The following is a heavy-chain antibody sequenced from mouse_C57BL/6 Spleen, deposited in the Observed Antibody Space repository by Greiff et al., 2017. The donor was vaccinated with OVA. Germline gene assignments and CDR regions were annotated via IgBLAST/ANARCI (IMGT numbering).Heavy chain of an antibody. Sequence: VQLQQPGAELEMPGASVKLSCKASGYTFTSYWMHWVKQRPGQGLEWIGEIDPSDSYTNYNQKFKGKSTLTVDKSSSTAYMQLSSLTSEDSAVYYCALNYYGSSYRYFDVWGTGTTVTVSS. D-gene: IGHD1-1*01. CDR1: GYTFTSYW. CDR2: IDPSDSYT. CDR3: ALNYYGSSYRYFDV. J-gene: IGHJ1*03. V-gene: IGHV1-69*01.